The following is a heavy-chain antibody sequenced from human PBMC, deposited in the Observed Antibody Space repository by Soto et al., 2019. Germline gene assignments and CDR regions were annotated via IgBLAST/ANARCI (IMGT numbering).Heavy chain of an antibody. Sequence: SETLSLTCTVSGGSISSSSYYWGWIRRPPGKGLEWIGSIYYSGSTYYNPSLKSRVTISVDTSKNQFSLKLSSVTAADTALYYCARHLYSRESSDYCGQGTQVTVSS. CDR1: GGSISSSSYY. CDR2: IYYSGST. V-gene: IGHV4-39*01. J-gene: IGHJ4*02. D-gene: IGHD4-4*01. CDR3: ARHLYSRESSDY.